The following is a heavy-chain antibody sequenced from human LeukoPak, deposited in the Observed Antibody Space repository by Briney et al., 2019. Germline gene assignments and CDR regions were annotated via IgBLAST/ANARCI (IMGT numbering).Heavy chain of an antibody. V-gene: IGHV3-74*01. Sequence: AGGSVRLSCAASGFTFSSYWMHWVRQAPGKGLVWVSRINSDGSSTVYADSVKGRFTISRDNAKNTLYLQMNSLRAEDTAVYYCAREHYSSGRAYDYWSRGTLVTVST. J-gene: IGHJ4*02. CDR3: AREHYSSGRAYDY. CDR1: GFTFSSYW. D-gene: IGHD6-19*01. CDR2: INSDGSST.